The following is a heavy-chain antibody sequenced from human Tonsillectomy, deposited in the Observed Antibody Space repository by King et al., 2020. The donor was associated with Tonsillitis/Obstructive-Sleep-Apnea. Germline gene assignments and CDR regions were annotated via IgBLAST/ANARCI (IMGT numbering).Heavy chain of an antibody. CDR1: GFTFSSYW. V-gene: IGHV3-74*01. CDR3: ATSPYYYYMDV. J-gene: IGHJ6*03. CDR2: INSDGSST. Sequence: VQLVESGGGVVQPGGSLRLSCAASGFTFSSYWMHWVRQAPGKGLVWVSRINSDGSSTNYAHSVQGRFTISRDKATNTLYLQMNSLRAEDTAVYYCATSPYYYYMDVWGKGTTVTVSS.